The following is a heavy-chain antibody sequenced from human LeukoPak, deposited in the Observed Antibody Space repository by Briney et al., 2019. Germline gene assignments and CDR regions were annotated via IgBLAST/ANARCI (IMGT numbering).Heavy chain of an antibody. J-gene: IGHJ4*02. CDR3: ASQDYYDSSGYYLRY. CDR1: GGSISSYY. CDR2: IYKNGGT. D-gene: IGHD3-22*01. V-gene: IGHV4-4*07. Sequence: SETLSLTCTVSGGSISSYYWSWIRQSAGKGLEWIGRIYKNGGTYYNPSLKSRVTMSVDTSKNQFSLKLNSVTAADTALYYCASQDYYDSSGYYLRYWGQGTLVTVSS.